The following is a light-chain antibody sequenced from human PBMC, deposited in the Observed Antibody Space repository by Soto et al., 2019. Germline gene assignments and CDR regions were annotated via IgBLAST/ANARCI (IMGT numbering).Light chain of an antibody. Sequence: QSALTQPPSASGTPGQRVTISCSGSRSSVGSYTVNWYQHLPGTAPKLLIYSNNHRPSGVPDRFSASKAGASASLAISGLQSEDEGDYYCAAWDASLGGFYVFGSGTKVTVL. CDR1: RSSVGSYT. J-gene: IGLJ1*01. CDR2: SNN. CDR3: AAWDASLGGFYV. V-gene: IGLV1-44*01.